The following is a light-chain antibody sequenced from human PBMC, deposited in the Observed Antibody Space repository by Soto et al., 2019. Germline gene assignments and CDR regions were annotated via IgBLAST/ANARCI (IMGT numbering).Light chain of an antibody. V-gene: IGKV1-39*01. CDR2: TSG. CDR1: QRITTY. CDR3: QQTYSTPYT. J-gene: IGKJ2*01. Sequence: IQMTQSPSSLSASVGDRVTITCRASQRITTYLNWYQQKPGEAPKLLISTSGTLQRGVPSRFSGSGSGTDFTLTITALRPEDFVTYFCQQTYSTPYTFGQGTKLEIQ.